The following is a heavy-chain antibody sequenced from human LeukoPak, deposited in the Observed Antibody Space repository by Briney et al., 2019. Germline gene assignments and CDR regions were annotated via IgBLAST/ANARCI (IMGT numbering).Heavy chain of an antibody. V-gene: IGHV4-4*07. CDR3: AREASGDYRRVNDY. Sequence: RSQTLSLTCTASRGSIRKYFWSWTRQPAVQQPTKIGRIYTTGSTNYNPSLKSRVTMSVDTSKTQFSLKLSSVTAADTAVYYCAREASGDYRRVNDYWGQGTLVTVSS. J-gene: IGHJ4*02. D-gene: IGHD4-17*01. CDR1: RGSIRKYF. CDR2: IYTTGST.